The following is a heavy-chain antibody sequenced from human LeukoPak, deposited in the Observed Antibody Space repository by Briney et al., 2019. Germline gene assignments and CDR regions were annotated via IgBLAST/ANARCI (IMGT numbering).Heavy chain of an antibody. D-gene: IGHD1-1*01. V-gene: IGHV6-1*01. CDR3: ARSTGPIDY. Sequence: QTLSLTCAISGDSVSSNSAAWNWIRQSPSRGLEWLGRTYYRSKWSTYYAVSVKSRISINRDTSKNQISLQLNSVTPEDTAVYYCARSTGPIDYWGQGTLVTVSS. CDR1: GDSVSSNSAA. J-gene: IGHJ4*02. CDR2: TYYRSKWST.